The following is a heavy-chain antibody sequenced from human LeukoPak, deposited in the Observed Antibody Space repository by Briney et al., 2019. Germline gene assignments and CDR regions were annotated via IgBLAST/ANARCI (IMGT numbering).Heavy chain of an antibody. J-gene: IGHJ6*02. CDR1: GGSMTNLY. D-gene: IGHD2/OR15-2a*01. CDR3: AKGGSTNFYYGDV. CDR2: IYDSGST. V-gene: IGHV4-59*01. Sequence: PSETLSLTCSVSGGSMTNLYWTWIRQPPEKGLEWIGDIYDSGSTRYNTSLESRVTISVDTSKNQFSLKLSSVTAADTAVYYCAKGGSTNFYYGDVWGQGTTVTVSS.